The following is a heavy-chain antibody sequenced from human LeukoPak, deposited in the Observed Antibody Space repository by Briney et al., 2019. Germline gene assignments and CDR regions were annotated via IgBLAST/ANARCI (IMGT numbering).Heavy chain of an antibody. CDR2: INSDASST. CDR1: GFTFNSNW. J-gene: IGHJ4*02. Sequence: GGSLRLSCAASGFTFNSNWMHWVRQAPGKGLVWVSRINSDASSTTYADSVKGRFTISRDNAKNTLHLQMNSLRAEDTAVYYCTRGRYGSGNINDYWGQGTLVTVSS. CDR3: TRGRYGSGNINDY. D-gene: IGHD3-10*01. V-gene: IGHV3-74*03.